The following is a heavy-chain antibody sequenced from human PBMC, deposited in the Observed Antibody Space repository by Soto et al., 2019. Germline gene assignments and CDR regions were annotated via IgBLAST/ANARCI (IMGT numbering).Heavy chain of an antibody. CDR3: ARDQGLVGGEVDY. D-gene: IGHD3-16*01. CDR2: IYYSGST. Sequence: SETLSLTCTVSGGSISSGGYYWSWIRQHPGKGLEWIGYIYYSGSTYYNPSLKSRVTISVDTSKNQFSLKLSSVTAADTAVYYCARDQGLVGGEVDYWGQGTLVTVSS. V-gene: IGHV4-31*03. CDR1: GGSISSGGYY. J-gene: IGHJ4*02.